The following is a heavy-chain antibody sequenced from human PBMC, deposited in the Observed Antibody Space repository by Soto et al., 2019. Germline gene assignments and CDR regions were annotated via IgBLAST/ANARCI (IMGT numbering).Heavy chain of an antibody. J-gene: IGHJ4*02. V-gene: IGHV3-74*01. Sequence: GSLRPSCAASGFTFSSYWMHWVRQAPGKGLVWVSRINSDGSSTSYADSVKGRFTISRDNAKNTLYLQMNSLRAEDTAVYYCARGGIYSYGCRDYWGQGTLVTVSS. D-gene: IGHD5-18*01. CDR2: INSDGSST. CDR1: GFTFSSYW. CDR3: ARGGIYSYGCRDY.